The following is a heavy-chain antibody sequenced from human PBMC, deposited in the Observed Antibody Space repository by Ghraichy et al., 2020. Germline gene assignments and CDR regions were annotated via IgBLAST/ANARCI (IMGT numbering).Heavy chain of an antibody. Sequence: GGSLRLSCAASGFTFKPFAMHWVRQAPGEGLEWISMIWSDENTKFYADSVKGRFTISRDNSRNTLYLQMNNLRSEDSALYYCARDPPGSGCTLDLWGQVTLVAVSS. CDR1: GFTFKPFA. CDR2: IWSDENTK. V-gene: IGHV3-33*01. D-gene: IGHD6-19*01. J-gene: IGHJ5*02. CDR3: ARDPPGSGCTLDL.